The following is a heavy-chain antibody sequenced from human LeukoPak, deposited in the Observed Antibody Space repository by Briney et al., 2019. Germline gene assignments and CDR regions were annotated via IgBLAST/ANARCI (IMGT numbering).Heavy chain of an antibody. J-gene: IGHJ4*02. D-gene: IGHD1-26*01. CDR3: AKDQGASSYSFDY. V-gene: IGHV3-23*01. Sequence: QPGGSLRLSCAASGFTFSSYGMSWVRQAPGKGLEWVSAISGSGGSTYYADSVKGRFTISRDNSKNTLYLQMDTLTAEDTAVYYCAKDQGASSYSFDYWGRGTLVTVSS. CDR1: GFTFSSYG. CDR2: ISGSGGST.